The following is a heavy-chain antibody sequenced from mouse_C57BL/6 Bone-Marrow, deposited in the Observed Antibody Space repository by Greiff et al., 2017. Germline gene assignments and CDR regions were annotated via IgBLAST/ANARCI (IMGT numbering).Heavy chain of an antibody. V-gene: IGHV2-2*01. Sequence: VHLVESGPGLVQPSQSLSITCAVSGFSLTSYGVHWVRQSPGKGLEWLGVIWSGGSTDYNAAFISRLSISKDNSKSQVFFKMNSLQADDTAIYYCARPTMVKGWFAYWGQGTLVTVSA. CDR2: IWSGGST. CDR1: GFSLTSYG. J-gene: IGHJ3*01. CDR3: ARPTMVKGWFAY. D-gene: IGHD2-10*01.